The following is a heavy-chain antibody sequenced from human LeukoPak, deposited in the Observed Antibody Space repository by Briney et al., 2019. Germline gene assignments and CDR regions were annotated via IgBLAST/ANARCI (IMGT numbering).Heavy chain of an antibody. V-gene: IGHV3-7*01. D-gene: IGHD5-24*01. CDR1: GFTFSSYW. J-gene: IGHJ4*02. Sequence: PGGSLRLSCAASGFTFSSYWMSWVRQAPGKGLEWVANIKQDGSEKYYVDSVKGRFTISRDNAKNSLYLQMSSLRAEDTAVYYCARVSRDGYKKGYFDYWGQGTLVTVSS. CDR3: ARVSRDGYKKGYFDY. CDR2: IKQDGSEK.